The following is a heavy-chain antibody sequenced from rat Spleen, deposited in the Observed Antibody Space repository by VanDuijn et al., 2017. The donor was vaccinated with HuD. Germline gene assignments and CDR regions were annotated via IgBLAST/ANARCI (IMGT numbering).Heavy chain of an antibody. J-gene: IGHJ2*01. CDR3: ARDGGDY. CDR2: VWSSGGT. V-gene: IGHV2-41*01. CDR1: GFSLINYN. Sequence: QVQLKESGPGLVQPSQTLSLTCTVAGFSLINYNVHWVRQPPGKGLEWMGIVWSSGGTQYNSALKSRLSISRDTSKSQVFLQMNSLQTEDTATYYCARDGGDYWGQGVMVTVSS.